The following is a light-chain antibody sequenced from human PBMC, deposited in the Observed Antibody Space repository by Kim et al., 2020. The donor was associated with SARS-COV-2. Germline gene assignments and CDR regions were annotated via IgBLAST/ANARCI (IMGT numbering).Light chain of an antibody. CDR3: QQYDTYRT. J-gene: IGKJ1*01. V-gene: IGKV1-5*03. Sequence: SASLGDSVTITCRASQSISSWLAWYQQKPGKAPKLLIYKASNLERGVPSRFSGSGSGTEFTLTISSLQPDDFATYYCQQYDTYRTFGQGTKVDIK. CDR1: QSISSW. CDR2: KAS.